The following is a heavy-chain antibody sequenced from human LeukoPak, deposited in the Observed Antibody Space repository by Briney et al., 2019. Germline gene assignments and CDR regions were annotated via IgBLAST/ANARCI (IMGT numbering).Heavy chain of an antibody. J-gene: IGHJ4*02. CDR1: GGSISSYY. CDR3: ARVGYYGSGSYYFDY. V-gene: IGHV4-59*01. CDR2: IYYSGST. D-gene: IGHD3-10*01. Sequence: SETLSLTCTVSGGSISSYYWSWIRQPPGRGLEWIGYIYYSGSTNYNPSLKSRVTISVDTSKNQFSLKLSSVTAADTAVYYCARVGYYGSGSYYFDYWGQGTLVTVSS.